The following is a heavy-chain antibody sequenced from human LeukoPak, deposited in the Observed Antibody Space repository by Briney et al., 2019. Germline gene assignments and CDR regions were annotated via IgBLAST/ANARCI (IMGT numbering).Heavy chain of an antibody. J-gene: IGHJ4*02. Sequence: PSETLSLTCTVSGGSISPYYWSWIRQSPGKGLEWIGYIYYSGSTNYNPSLKSRLTISVDTSKNQSSLKLSSMTAADTAVYYCARLTPYSSGRSLDYWGQGTLVTVSS. V-gene: IGHV4-59*01. CDR2: IYYSGST. D-gene: IGHD5-18*01. CDR1: GGSISPYY. CDR3: ARLTPYSSGRSLDY.